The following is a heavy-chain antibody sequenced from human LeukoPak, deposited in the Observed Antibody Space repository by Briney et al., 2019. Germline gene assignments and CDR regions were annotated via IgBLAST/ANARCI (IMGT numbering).Heavy chain of an antibody. Sequence: GGSLRLSCAASGFTFNSYWMSWVRQAPGKGLEWVANIKEDGSAQYYVDSVKGRFTISRDNAKNSLILQTSSLTVADTGIYYCARDGSPNYGYYAFFDNWGQGTLVTVSS. D-gene: IGHD1-26*01. J-gene: IGHJ4*02. V-gene: IGHV3-7*01. CDR1: GFTFNSYW. CDR2: IKEDGSAQ. CDR3: ARDGSPNYGYYAFFDN.